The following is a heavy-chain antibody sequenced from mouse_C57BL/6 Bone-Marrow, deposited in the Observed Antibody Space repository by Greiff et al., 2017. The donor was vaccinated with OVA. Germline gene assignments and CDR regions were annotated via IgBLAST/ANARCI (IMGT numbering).Heavy chain of an antibody. CDR3: TRYPYDGYLAWFAY. CDR2: IDPETGGT. J-gene: IGHJ3*01. V-gene: IGHV1-15*01. Sequence: VQLQQSGAELVRPGASVTLSCKASGYTFTDYEMHWVKQTPVHGLEWIGAIDPETGGTAYTQKFKGKAILTADKSSSTAYMELRSLTSEDSAVYYCTRYPYDGYLAWFAYWGQGTLVTVSA. CDR1: GYTFTDYE. D-gene: IGHD2-3*01.